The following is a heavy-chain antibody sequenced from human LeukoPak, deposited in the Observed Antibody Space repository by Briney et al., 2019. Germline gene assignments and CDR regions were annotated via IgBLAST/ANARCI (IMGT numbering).Heavy chain of an antibody. CDR1: GFTFSSYG. CDR3: VRDAVVVVAARNAFDV. CDR2: IRYDGSNK. Sequence: GGSLRLSCAASGFTFSSYGMHWVRQAPGKGLEWVAFIRYDGSNKYYADSVKGRFTISRDNAKNSLFLQMNSLTVEDTAVYYCVRDAVVVVAARNAFDVWGQGTVVTVSS. J-gene: IGHJ3*01. D-gene: IGHD2-15*01. V-gene: IGHV3-30*02.